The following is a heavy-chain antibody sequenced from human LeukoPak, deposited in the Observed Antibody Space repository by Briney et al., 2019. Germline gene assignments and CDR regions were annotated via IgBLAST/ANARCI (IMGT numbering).Heavy chain of an antibody. J-gene: IGHJ6*02. Sequence: EASETLSLTCTVSGYSISSGYYWGWIRQPPGKGLEWIGSIYHSGSTSCNPSLKSRVTISVDTSKNQFSLKLSSVTAADTAVCYCARIGNYDSGSSIGMDVWGQGTTVTVSS. V-gene: IGHV4-38-2*02. D-gene: IGHD3-10*01. CDR3: ARIGNYDSGSSIGMDV. CDR1: GYSISSGYY. CDR2: IYHSGST.